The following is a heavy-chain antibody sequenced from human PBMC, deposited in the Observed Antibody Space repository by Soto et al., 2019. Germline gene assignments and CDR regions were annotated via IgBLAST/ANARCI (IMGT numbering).Heavy chain of an antibody. CDR2: IMPVFPTP. V-gene: IGHV1-69*12. J-gene: IGHJ6*01. CDR1: GGTFRTSA. CDR3: ERDKDRQELVGNYSYIMDV. Sequence: QVKLGQSGAEVKKPGSSVKVSCKTSGGTFRTSAISWVRQAPGQGLEWMGGIMPVFPTPDYAQKFQGRVTITADESTGTAYMGLSSLRSEDTAVYYCERDKDRQELVGNYSYIMDVCVQGTTVTVSS.